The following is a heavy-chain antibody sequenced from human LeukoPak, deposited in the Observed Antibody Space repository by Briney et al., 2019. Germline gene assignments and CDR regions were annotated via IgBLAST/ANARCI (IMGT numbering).Heavy chain of an antibody. D-gene: IGHD3-3*01. CDR3: ARDKHHDFWSGRGYYFDY. CDR2: IYTSGST. V-gene: IGHV4-4*07. Sequence: PSETLSLACTVSGGSISSYYWSWIRQPAGKGLEWIGRIYTSGSTNYNPSLKSRVTMSVDTSKNQFSLKLSSVTAADTAVYYCARDKHHDFWSGRGYYFDYWGQGTLVTVSS. CDR1: GGSISSYY. J-gene: IGHJ4*02.